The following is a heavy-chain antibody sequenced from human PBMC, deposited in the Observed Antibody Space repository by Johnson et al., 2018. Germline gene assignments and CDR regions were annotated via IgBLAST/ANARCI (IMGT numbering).Heavy chain of an antibody. CDR1: GFTFSYFA. CDR3: ARGGIIGSTWADAFDL. D-gene: IGHD1-20*01. Sequence: VQLVESGGGVVQPGRSLRLSCTASGFTFSYFALHWVRQAPGKGLEWVALMSYDGSNKYIADSVQGRFTISRDNSENTFYLQMNSLRAEDTAVYYCARGGIIGSTWADAFDLWGPGTLITVSS. J-gene: IGHJ3*01. V-gene: IGHV3-30-3*01. CDR2: MSYDGSNK.